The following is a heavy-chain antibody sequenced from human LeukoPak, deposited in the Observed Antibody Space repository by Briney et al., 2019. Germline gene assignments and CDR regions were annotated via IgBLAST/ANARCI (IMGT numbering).Heavy chain of an antibody. CDR1: GFTISSCS. Sequence: GGSLRLSCAASGFTISSCSMSWVRQAPGKGLEWVSAINSVGSTYYADSVKGRFTISRDNSENTLCLQMDSLRAEDTAVYYCAKEGMTTVVTPVDFLQHWGQGTLVTVSS. CDR2: INSVGST. J-gene: IGHJ1*01. D-gene: IGHD4-23*01. V-gene: IGHV3-23*01. CDR3: AKEGMTTVVTPVDFLQH.